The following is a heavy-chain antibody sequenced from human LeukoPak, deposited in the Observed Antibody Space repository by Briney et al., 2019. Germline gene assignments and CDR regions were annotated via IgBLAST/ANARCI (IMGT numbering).Heavy chain of an antibody. Sequence: SETLSLTCAVSGDSISSTRYYWVWIRQPPGKGLEWIGSIYHIGNTYYNPSLKSRVTISVDTSKNQFSLKLSSVTAADTAVYYCARSLTGYYIETVDYWGQGTLVTVSS. J-gene: IGHJ4*02. CDR3: ARSLTGYYIETVDY. CDR2: IYHIGNT. D-gene: IGHD3-9*01. CDR1: GDSISSTRYY. V-gene: IGHV4-39*01.